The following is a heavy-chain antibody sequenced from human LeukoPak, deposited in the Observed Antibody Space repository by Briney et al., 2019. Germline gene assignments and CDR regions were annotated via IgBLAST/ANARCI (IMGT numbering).Heavy chain of an antibody. CDR2: IYYSGST. CDR3: ASRLRGLLLGEYHYFDY. V-gene: IGHV4-39*07. Sequence: SETLSLTCTVSGGSISSSSYYWGWIRQPPGKGLEWTGSIYYSGSTYYNPSLKSRVTISVDTSKNQFSLKLSSVTAADTAVYYCASRLRGLLLGEYHYFDYWGQGTLVTVSS. D-gene: IGHD3-22*01. J-gene: IGHJ4*02. CDR1: GGSISSSSYY.